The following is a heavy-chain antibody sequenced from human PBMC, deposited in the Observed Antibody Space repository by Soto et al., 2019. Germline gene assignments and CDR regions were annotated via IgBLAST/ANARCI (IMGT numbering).Heavy chain of an antibody. V-gene: IGHV1-69*12. CDR3: ARSAPRSTVTTGRGMDV. CDR2: IIPIFGTA. Sequence: QVQLVQSGAEVKKPGSSVKVSCKASGGTFSSYAISWVRQAPGQGLEWMGGIIPIFGTANYAQKFQGRVTITADESTSTAYMELSSLRSEDTAVYYCARSAPRSTVTTGRGMDVCGQGTTVTVSS. D-gene: IGHD4-4*01. CDR1: GGTFSSYA. J-gene: IGHJ6*02.